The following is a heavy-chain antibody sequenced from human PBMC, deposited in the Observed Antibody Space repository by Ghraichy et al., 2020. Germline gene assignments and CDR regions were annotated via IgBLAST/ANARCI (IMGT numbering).Heavy chain of an antibody. J-gene: IGHJ6*03. CDR1: GFSLSTSGVG. D-gene: IGHD3-22*01. CDR3: AHRRLHLPDYYDSSVNYMDV. V-gene: IGHV2-5*02. Sequence: SGPTLVKPTQTLTLTCTFSGFSLSTSGVGVGWIRQPPRKALEWLALIYWDDDKRYSPSLKSRLTITKDTSKNQVVLTMTNMDPVDTATYYCAHRRLHLPDYYDSSVNYMDVWGKGTTVTVSS. CDR2: IYWDDDK.